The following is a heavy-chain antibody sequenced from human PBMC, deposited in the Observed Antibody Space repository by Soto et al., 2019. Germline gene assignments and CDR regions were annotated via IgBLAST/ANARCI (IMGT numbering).Heavy chain of an antibody. J-gene: IGHJ4*02. Sequence: GGSLRLSCAASGFSFRDSYMSWIRQAPGKGLEWISYISSSGSTKFYAESVKGRFTISRDNAKNSLYLQMNSLRADDTGVCYCAREGSYNYVWGNNYWGQGTLVTVSS. CDR2: ISSSGSTK. D-gene: IGHD3-16*01. CDR1: GFSFRDSY. CDR3: AREGSYNYVWGNNY. V-gene: IGHV3-11*01.